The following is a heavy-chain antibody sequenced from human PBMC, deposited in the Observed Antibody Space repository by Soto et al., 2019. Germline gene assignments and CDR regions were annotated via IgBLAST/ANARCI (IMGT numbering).Heavy chain of an antibody. D-gene: IGHD6-6*01. CDR3: ARDSPSYSSSPYNGMDV. CDR2: IYYSGST. CDR1: GGSIVDGGDP. V-gene: IGHV4-39*07. Sequence: SEPQSLTCSVAGGSIVDGGDPWSWNRQPPGKRLEWIGRIYYSGSTYYNPSLKSRVTISVDTSKNQFSLNLSSVTAADTAAYYCARDSPSYSSSPYNGMDVWGPGTTVTVSS. J-gene: IGHJ6*02.